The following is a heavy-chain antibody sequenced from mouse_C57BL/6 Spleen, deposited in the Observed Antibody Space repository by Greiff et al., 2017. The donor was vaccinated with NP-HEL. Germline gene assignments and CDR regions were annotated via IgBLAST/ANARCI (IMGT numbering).Heavy chain of an antibody. Sequence: EVKVIESEGGLVQPGSSMKLSCTASGFTFSDYYMAWVRQVPEKGLEWVANINYDGSSTYYLDSLKSRFIISRDNAKNILYLQMSSLKSEDTATYYCARSAYYSYFDYWGQGTTLTVSS. D-gene: IGHD2-10*01. CDR2: INYDGSST. J-gene: IGHJ2*01. V-gene: IGHV5-16*01. CDR3: ARSAYYSYFDY. CDR1: GFTFSDYY.